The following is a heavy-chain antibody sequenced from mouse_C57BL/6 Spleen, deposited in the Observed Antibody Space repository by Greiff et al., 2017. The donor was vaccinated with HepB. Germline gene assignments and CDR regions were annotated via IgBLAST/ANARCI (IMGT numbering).Heavy chain of an antibody. J-gene: IGHJ1*03. V-gene: IGHV2-2*01. Sequence: QVQLKASGPGLVQPSQSLSITCTVSGFSLTSYGVHWVRQSPGKGLEWLGVIWSGGSTDYNAAFISRLSISKDNSKSQVFFKMNSLQADDTAIYYCARQDFDVWGTGTTVTVSS. CDR2: IWSGGST. CDR1: GFSLTSYG. CDR3: ARQDFDV.